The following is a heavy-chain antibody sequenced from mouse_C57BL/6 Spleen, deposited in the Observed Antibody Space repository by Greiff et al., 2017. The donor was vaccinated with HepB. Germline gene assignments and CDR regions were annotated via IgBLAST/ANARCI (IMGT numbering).Heavy chain of an antibody. CDR1: GFTFSSYG. CDR2: ISSGGSYT. V-gene: IGHV5-6*01. Sequence: EVKLVESGGDLVKPGGSLKLSCAASGFTFSSYGMSWVRQTPDKRLEWVATISSGGSYTYYPDSVKGRFTISRDNAKNTLYLQMSSLKSEDTAMYYCARPGGSSYWYFDVWGTGTTVTVSS. D-gene: IGHD1-1*01. CDR3: ARPGGSSYWYFDV. J-gene: IGHJ1*03.